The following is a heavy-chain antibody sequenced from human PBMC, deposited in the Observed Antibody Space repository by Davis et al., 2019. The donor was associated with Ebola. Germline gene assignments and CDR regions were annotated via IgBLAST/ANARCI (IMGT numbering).Heavy chain of an antibody. J-gene: IGHJ2*01. V-gene: IGHV1-58*01. CDR2: IVVGSGNT. CDR3: ARDSHPGYCSSTSCNYWYFDL. Sequence: SVKVSCKASGFTFTSSAVQWVRQARGQRLEWIGWIVVGSGNTNYAQKFQERVTITRDMSTSTAYMELSRLRSDDTAVYYCARDSHPGYCSSTSCNYWYFDLWGRGTLVTVSS. CDR1: GFTFTSSA. D-gene: IGHD2-2*01.